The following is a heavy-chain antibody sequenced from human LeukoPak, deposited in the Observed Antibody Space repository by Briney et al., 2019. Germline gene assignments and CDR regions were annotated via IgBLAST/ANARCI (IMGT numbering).Heavy chain of an antibody. J-gene: IGHJ4*02. D-gene: IGHD3-9*01. V-gene: IGHV7-4-1*02. CDR3: ARGSKLRYFDWLPTSDIDY. CDR2: INTNTGNP. CDR1: GYTFTSYA. Sequence: ASVKVSCKASGYTFTSYAMNWVRQAPGQGLEWMGWINTNTGNPTYAQGFTGRFVFSLDTSVSTAYLQISSLKAEDTAVYYCARGSKLRYFDWLPTSDIDYWGQGTLVTVSS.